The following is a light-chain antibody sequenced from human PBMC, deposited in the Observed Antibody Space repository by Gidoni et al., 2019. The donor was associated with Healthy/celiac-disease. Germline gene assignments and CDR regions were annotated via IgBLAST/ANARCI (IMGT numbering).Light chain of an antibody. V-gene: IGKV1-5*01. J-gene: IGKJ1*01. Sequence: DIQMTQSPSTLSASVVDRVTITCRASQSISSWLAWYQQKPGKAPKLLIYDASSLESGVPSRFSGSGSGTEFTLTISSLQHDDFATYYCQQYNSYWTFGQGTKVEIK. CDR3: QQYNSYWT. CDR1: QSISSW. CDR2: DAS.